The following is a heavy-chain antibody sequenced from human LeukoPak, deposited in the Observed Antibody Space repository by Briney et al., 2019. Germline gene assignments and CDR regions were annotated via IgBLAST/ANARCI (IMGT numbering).Heavy chain of an antibody. CDR3: AKDMGQLALIFDY. D-gene: IGHD6-6*01. V-gene: IGHV3-23*01. J-gene: IGHJ4*02. Sequence: GGSLRLSCAASGFSFSSYAMNWVRQAPGKGLEWVSAISGSGGSTYYAGSVKGRFTISRDNPKSTLSLQMNSLRAEDTAVYYCAKDMGQLALIFDYWGKGILVTVSS. CDR1: GFSFSSYA. CDR2: ISGSGGST.